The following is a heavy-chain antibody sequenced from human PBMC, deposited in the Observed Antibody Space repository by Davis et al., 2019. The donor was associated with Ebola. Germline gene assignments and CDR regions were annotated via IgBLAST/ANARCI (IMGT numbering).Heavy chain of an antibody. CDR1: GNTFNTYG. V-gene: IGHV1-18*04. CDR2: ISGYNGNT. J-gene: IGHJ5*02. Sequence: AASVKVSCKASGNTFNTYGFSWVRQAPGQGLEWMGWISGYNGNTNYAQKFQGRVTMTTDTSTSTVHMELRSLRSDDTAVYYCARDITMIVGGWFDPWGQGTLVTVSS. D-gene: IGHD3-22*01. CDR3: ARDITMIVGGWFDP.